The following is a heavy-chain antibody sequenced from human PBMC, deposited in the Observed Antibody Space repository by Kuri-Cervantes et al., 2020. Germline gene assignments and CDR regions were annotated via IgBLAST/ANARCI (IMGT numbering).Heavy chain of an antibody. CDR2: IWWDGSEI. CDR3: TVRCSSTSCHYYYGMDV. V-gene: IGHV3-33*08. CDR1: EFTFSSFT. J-gene: IGHJ6*02. Sequence: GGSLRLSCAGSEFTFSSFTMNWVRQAPGKGLEWVAVIWWDGSEIYYADSVKGRFTISRDNSKNTLYLQMNSLKTEDTAVYYCTVRCSSTSCHYYYGMDVWGQGTTVTVSS. D-gene: IGHD2-2*01.